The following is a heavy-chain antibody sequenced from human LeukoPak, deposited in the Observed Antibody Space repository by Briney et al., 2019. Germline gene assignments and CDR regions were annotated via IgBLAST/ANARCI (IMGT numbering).Heavy chain of an antibody. D-gene: IGHD6-19*01. CDR2: ISGSGDNT. J-gene: IGHJ4*02. V-gene: IGHV3-23*01. Sequence: GGSLRLSCAASGFPFSNYAMSWGRQAPGKGPECGTIISGSGDNTHYPDSVKGRFTISRDNSKNTLYLQMNTLRAEDTAIYHCARRGWLVNFDYWGQGTLVTVSS. CDR1: GFPFSNYA. CDR3: ARRGWLVNFDY.